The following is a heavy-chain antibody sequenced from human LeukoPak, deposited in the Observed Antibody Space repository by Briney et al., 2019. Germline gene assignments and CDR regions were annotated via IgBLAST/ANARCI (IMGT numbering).Heavy chain of an antibody. CDR1: GFTFSSYA. Sequence: GGSLRLSCAASGFTFSSYAMTWVRQAPGKGLEWVSAISVSGATLYHADSVKGRFTISRDNSKNTLYLQMNSLRAEDTAVYYCAKLNSSGWYSLDYWGQGTLVTVSS. CDR3: AKLNSSGWYSLDY. D-gene: IGHD6-19*01. V-gene: IGHV3-23*01. CDR2: ISVSGATL. J-gene: IGHJ4*02.